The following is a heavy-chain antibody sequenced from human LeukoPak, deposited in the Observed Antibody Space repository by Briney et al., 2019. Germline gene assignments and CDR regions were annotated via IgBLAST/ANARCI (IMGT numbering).Heavy chain of an antibody. D-gene: IGHD1-26*01. CDR1: GYTFTDYY. J-gene: IGHJ5*02. Sequence: GASVKVSCKASGYTFTDYYMHWVRQAPGQGLEWMGWMNPHSGGTNYAQKFQGRVTMTRDTSISTAYMELSRLRSDDTAVYYCARDNSVGDTAWWFDPWGQGTLVTVSS. CDR3: ARDNSVGDTAWWFDP. CDR2: MNPHSGGT. V-gene: IGHV1-2*02.